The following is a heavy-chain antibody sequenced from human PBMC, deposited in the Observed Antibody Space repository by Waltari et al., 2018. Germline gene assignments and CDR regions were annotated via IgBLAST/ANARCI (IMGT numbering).Heavy chain of an antibody. V-gene: IGHV4-39*01. CDR2: IYYSGST. CDR1: GGSISSSSYY. Sequence: QLQLQESGPGLVKPSETLSLTCTVSGGSISSSSYYWGWIRQPPGKGLEWIGSIYYSGSTYYNPSLKSRVTISVDTSKNQFSLKLSSVTAADTAVYYCARHVVGATHFDYWGQGTLVTVSS. CDR3: ARHVVGATHFDY. J-gene: IGHJ4*02. D-gene: IGHD1-26*01.